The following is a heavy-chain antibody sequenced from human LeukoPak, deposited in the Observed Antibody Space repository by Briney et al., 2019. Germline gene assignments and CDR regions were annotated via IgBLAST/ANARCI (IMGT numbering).Heavy chain of an antibody. CDR1: GYSISSGYY. CDR3: AREVTIFGVVIDY. D-gene: IGHD3-3*01. V-gene: IGHV4-38-2*02. J-gene: IGHJ4*02. CDR2: IYHSGST. Sequence: PSETLSLTCTVSGYSISSGYYWGWIRQPPGKGLEWIGSIYHSGSTYYNPSLKSRVTISVDTSKNQFSLKLSSVTAADTAVYYCAREVTIFGVVIDYWGQGTLVTVSS.